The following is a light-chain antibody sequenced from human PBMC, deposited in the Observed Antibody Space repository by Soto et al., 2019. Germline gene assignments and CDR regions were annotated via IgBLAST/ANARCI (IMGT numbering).Light chain of an antibody. J-gene: IGKJ2*01. V-gene: IGKV1-5*03. CDR2: KAS. CDR3: QHYNSLYT. CDR1: QSISSW. Sequence: DIQMTQSPSTLSASVGDRVTITCRASQSISSWLAWYQQKPGKAPKLRIYKASSLESGVPARFSGSGSRTEFTLTISILQPDDFATYYFQHYNSLYTFGQGTKLEIK.